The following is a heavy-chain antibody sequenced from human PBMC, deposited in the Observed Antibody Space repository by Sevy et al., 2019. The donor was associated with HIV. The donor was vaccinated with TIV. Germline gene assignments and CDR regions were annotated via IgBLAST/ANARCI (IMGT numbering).Heavy chain of an antibody. CDR2: ISTYNSIR. D-gene: IGHD6-19*01. Sequence: ASVKVSCKASGYTFTSYGISWVRQAPGQGLEWMGWISTYNSIRNSAQKFQDRVTKTTDTSTSTAYMELRSLGSDDTAVYYCARSTQVAGRNNWFDPWGQGTLVTVSS. CDR3: ARSTQVAGRNNWFDP. CDR1: GYTFTSYG. V-gene: IGHV1-18*01. J-gene: IGHJ5*02.